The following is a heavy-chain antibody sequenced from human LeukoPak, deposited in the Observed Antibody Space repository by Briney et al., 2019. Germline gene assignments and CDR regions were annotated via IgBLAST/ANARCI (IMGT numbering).Heavy chain of an antibody. J-gene: IGHJ5*02. V-gene: IGHV3-48*01. CDR2: ISSASNTI. Sequence: GESLRLSCAASGFTFSSYSMNWVRQAPGKGLEWVSYISSASNTIYYADSVKGRFTISRDNAKNSMYLQMNSLRAEDTAMYYCARDGWFGDYNWFDPWGQGTLVTVSS. D-gene: IGHD3-10*01. CDR1: GFTFSSYS. CDR3: ARDGWFGDYNWFDP.